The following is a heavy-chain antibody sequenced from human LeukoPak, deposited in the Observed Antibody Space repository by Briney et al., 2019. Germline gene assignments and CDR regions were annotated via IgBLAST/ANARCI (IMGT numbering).Heavy chain of an antibody. CDR3: AKDLGYDYVWGSYRYSPYYYGMDV. CDR2: IRYDGCNK. J-gene: IGHJ6*02. Sequence: PGGSLRLSCAASGFTFSSYGMHWVRQAPGKGLEWVAFIRYDGCNKYYADSVKGRFTISRDNSKNTLYLQMNSLRAEDTAVYYCAKDLGYDYVWGSYRYSPYYYGMDVWGQGTTVTVSS. CDR1: GFTFSSYG. D-gene: IGHD3-16*02. V-gene: IGHV3-30*02.